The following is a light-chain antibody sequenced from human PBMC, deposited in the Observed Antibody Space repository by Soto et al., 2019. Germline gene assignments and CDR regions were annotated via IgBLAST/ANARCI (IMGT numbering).Light chain of an antibody. V-gene: IGKV3-15*01. J-gene: IGKJ1*01. CDR1: QSVSSN. CDR2: GAS. CDR3: QQYDSWLPT. Sequence: ITHSRATVYISRVDRATLTSRPSQSVSSNLAWYQQKPGQAPRLLIYGASTRATVIPAGFSVSGSGTEFTLAISSLQSEDFAVYYCQQYDSWLPTFGQGTKVDI.